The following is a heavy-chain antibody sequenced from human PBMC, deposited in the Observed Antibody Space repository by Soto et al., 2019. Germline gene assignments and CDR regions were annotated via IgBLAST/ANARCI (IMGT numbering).Heavy chain of an antibody. D-gene: IGHD6-6*01. CDR3: ARGVIAARPRYNWFDP. Sequence: SETLSLTCTVSGGSISSGGYYWSWIRQHPGKGLEWIGYIYYSGSTYYNPSLKSRVTISVDTSKNQFCLKLSSVTAADTAVYYCARGVIAARPRYNWFDPWGQGTLVTVSS. CDR1: GGSISSGGYY. J-gene: IGHJ5*02. CDR2: IYYSGST. V-gene: IGHV4-31*03.